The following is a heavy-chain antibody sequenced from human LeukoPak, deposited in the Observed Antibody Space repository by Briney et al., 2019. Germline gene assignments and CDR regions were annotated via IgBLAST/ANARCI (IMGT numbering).Heavy chain of an antibody. J-gene: IGHJ6*03. CDR1: GGTFSSYA. V-gene: IGHV1-69*05. CDR2: IIPIFGTA. CDR3: ARSPAFENSLGSGYSYTYYYYYYMDV. Sequence: SVKVSCKASGGTFSSYAISWVRQAPGQGLEWMGGIIPIFGTANYAQKFQGRVTITTDESTSTAYMELSSLRSVDTAVYYCARSPAFENSLGSGYSYTYYYYYYMDVWGKGTTVTVSS. D-gene: IGHD5-18*01.